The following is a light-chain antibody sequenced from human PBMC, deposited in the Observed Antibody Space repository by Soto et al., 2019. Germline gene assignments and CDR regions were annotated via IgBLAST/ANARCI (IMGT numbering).Light chain of an antibody. Sequence: QSALTQPRSVSGSPGQSVAIFCTGTSSDVGGYNYVSWYQQHPGKAPRVIIYDVTKRPSGVPDRFSGSKSGSTASLTISGLQAEDEADYYCCSYAGGPYVFGPGT. CDR1: SSDVGGYNY. J-gene: IGLJ1*01. CDR3: CSYAGGPYV. V-gene: IGLV2-11*01. CDR2: DVT.